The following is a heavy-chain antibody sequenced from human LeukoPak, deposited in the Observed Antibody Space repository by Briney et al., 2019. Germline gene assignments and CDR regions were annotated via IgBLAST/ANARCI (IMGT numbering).Heavy chain of an antibody. J-gene: IGHJ5*02. CDR1: GGSFSGYY. V-gene: IGHV4-34*01. CDR3: ARGNYDFWSGYYEDWFDP. D-gene: IGHD3-3*01. CDR2: SNHSGST. Sequence: PSETLSLTCAVCGGSFSGYYWSLIRQPPGKGLEWIGESNHSGSTNYNPSLKSRVTISVDTSKNQFSLKLSSVTAADTAVYYCARGNYDFWSGYYEDWFDPWGQGTLVTVSS.